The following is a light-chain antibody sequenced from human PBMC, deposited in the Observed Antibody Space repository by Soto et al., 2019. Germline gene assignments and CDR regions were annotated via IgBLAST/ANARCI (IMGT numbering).Light chain of an antibody. CDR2: KAS. Sequence: DIQMTQSPSTLSASVGDRVTITCRASQGISSWLAWYQQKPGKAPKLLIYKASSLESGVPSRFSGSGSGKEFTLNISSLQTDDFATYYCQQYNSPYTFRQETKLEIK. CDR1: QGISSW. V-gene: IGKV1-5*03. J-gene: IGKJ2*01. CDR3: QQYNSPYT.